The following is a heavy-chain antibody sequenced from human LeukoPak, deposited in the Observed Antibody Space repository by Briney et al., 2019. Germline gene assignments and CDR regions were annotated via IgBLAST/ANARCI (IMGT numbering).Heavy chain of an antibody. Sequence: GRSLRLSCAASGFTFNDYGMQWVRQAPGKGLEWVAFIRYDGSNKYYADSVKGRFTISRDNSKNTLYLQMNTLRTGDTAVYYCAKDHPPYMTTVNRLQHFDYWGQGTLVTVSS. CDR2: IRYDGSNK. V-gene: IGHV3-30*02. J-gene: IGHJ4*02. D-gene: IGHD4-17*01. CDR3: AKDHPPYMTTVNRLQHFDY. CDR1: GFTFNDYG.